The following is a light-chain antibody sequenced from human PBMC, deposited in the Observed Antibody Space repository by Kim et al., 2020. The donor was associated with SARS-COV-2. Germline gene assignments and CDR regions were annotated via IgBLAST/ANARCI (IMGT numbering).Light chain of an antibody. CDR1: SLRSYY. CDR2: GKN. J-gene: IGLJ2*01. Sequence: VALGQTVRITYQGDSLRSYYTTWFQQKPGQAPIVVVYGKNNRPSGIPARFSGSSSGNTASLTITGTQAGDEADYYCNSRDNNDNVLFGGGTRLTVL. CDR3: NSRDNNDNVL. V-gene: IGLV3-19*01.